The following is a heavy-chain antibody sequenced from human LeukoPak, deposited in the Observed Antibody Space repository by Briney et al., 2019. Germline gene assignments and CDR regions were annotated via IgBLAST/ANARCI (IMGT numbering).Heavy chain of an antibody. CDR3: ARDFFPIVDSSWYEIGY. J-gene: IGHJ4*02. CDR1: GFTFNDYA. CDR2: ISYDGYDK. Sequence: PGGSLRLSCAASGFTFNDYAMYWVRQTPGKGLEWVTLISYDGYDKSYADSVRGRFTISRDNSKNTLYLQMDSLRNEDTAVYYCARDFFPIVDSSWYEIGYWGQGTLVTVSS. V-gene: IGHV3-30-3*01. D-gene: IGHD6-13*01.